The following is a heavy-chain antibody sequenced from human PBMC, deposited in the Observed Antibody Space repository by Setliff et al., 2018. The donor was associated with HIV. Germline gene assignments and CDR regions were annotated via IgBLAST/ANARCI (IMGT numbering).Heavy chain of an antibody. D-gene: IGHD2-15*01. Sequence: ASVKVSCKASGYTFSSYYIHWVRQAPGQGLEWMGMINPSGGSTSYAQKFQARVTMTRDTTTNTVYMELSSQRPEDTGVYYCARVPAGVAYSDYWGQGTLVTVPQ. V-gene: IGHV1-46*01. J-gene: IGHJ4*02. CDR3: ARVPAGVAYSDY. CDR1: GYTFSSYY. CDR2: INPSGGST.